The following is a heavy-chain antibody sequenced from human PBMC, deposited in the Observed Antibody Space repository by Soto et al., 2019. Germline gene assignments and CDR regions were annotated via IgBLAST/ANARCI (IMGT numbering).Heavy chain of an antibody. Sequence: QVQLVQSGAEVKKPGSSVKVSCTASGGTFNFYSISWVRQAPGQGLEWVGRVIPMVGMSEYAQKFQGRVTITADKSTRTAYMNLRSLRSEDTAVYYCATNHGSGSAHFDYWGQGTLVTVSS. J-gene: IGHJ4*02. CDR3: ATNHGSGSAHFDY. D-gene: IGHD3-10*01. CDR2: VIPMVGMS. V-gene: IGHV1-69*02. CDR1: GGTFNFYS.